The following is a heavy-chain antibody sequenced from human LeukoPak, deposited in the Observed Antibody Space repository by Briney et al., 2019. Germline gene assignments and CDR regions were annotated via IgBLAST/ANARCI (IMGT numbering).Heavy chain of an antibody. CDR2: INPNSGST. Sequence: ASVKVSCKASGYTFTGYYMHWVRQAPGQGLEWMGWINPNSGSTNYAQKFQGRVTMTRDTSISTAYMELSRLRSDDTAVYYCARDRGYYYDSSGYYYSTGIDYWGQGTLVTVSS. J-gene: IGHJ4*02. V-gene: IGHV1-2*02. D-gene: IGHD3-22*01. CDR3: ARDRGYYYDSSGYYYSTGIDY. CDR1: GYTFTGYY.